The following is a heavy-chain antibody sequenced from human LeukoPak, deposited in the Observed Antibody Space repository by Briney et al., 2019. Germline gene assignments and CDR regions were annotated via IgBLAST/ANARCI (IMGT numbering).Heavy chain of an antibody. CDR3: AIFGSGGS. V-gene: IGHV4-59*07. J-gene: IGHJ5*02. CDR1: GASISSYY. Sequence: SDTLSLTCTVSGASISSYYCNWIRQPPGKGLEWIGYIYYTGSTNHNPSLKSRVSISVGTSKNRFALKLNSVTTADTAMCYCAIFGSGGSWGQGTLVTVSS. D-gene: IGHD2-15*01. CDR2: IYYTGST.